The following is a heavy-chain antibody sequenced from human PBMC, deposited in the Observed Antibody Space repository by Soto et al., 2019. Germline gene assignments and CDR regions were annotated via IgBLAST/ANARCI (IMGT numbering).Heavy chain of an antibody. CDR3: AKNYYDSSGYYFDY. V-gene: IGHV4-61*01. Sequence: SETLSLTCTVSGGSVSSGSYYWSWSRQPPGKGLEWIGYIYYSGSTNYNPSLKSRVTISVDTSKNQFSLKLSSVTAADTAVYYCAKNYYDSSGYYFDYWGQGTLVTVSS. CDR2: IYYSGST. D-gene: IGHD3-22*01. CDR1: GGSVSSGSYY. J-gene: IGHJ4*02.